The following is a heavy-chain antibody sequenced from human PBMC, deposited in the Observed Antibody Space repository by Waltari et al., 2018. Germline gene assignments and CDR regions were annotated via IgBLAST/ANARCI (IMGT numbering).Heavy chain of an antibody. D-gene: IGHD3-3*01. V-gene: IGHV4-39*01. CDR1: GDSISGSRNY. Sequence: QMELQESGPRLVKPSETLSLTCNVSGDSISGSRNYWAWLRQPPGKNLQWIGSIYYRGTPSYTPSLKGRFAISVDTSRNQFSLNVNSVTAADTGIYYCARQLRFVDWIPRYFDSWGRGTLATVSS. CDR2: IYYRGTP. CDR3: ARQLRFVDWIPRYFDS. J-gene: IGHJ4*02.